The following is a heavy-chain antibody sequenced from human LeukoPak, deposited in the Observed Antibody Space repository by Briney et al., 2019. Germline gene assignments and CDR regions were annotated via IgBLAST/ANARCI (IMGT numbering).Heavy chain of an antibody. CDR3: AKDFRIGYSAHFDY. CDR1: GFTFRSHA. J-gene: IGHJ4*02. V-gene: IGHV3-23*01. CDR2: IYENGGTT. Sequence: EGSLRLSCVGSGFTFRSHAMSWVRQAPEKGLEFVSGIYENGGTTYYADSVKGRFSISRDNSKNTLYLQMDSLRGEDTAVYYCAKDFRIGYSAHFDYWGQGALVTVSS. D-gene: IGHD2-21*01.